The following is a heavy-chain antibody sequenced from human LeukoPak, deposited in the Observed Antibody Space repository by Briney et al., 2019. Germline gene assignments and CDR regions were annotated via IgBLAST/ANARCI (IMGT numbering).Heavy chain of an antibody. D-gene: IGHD3-22*01. CDR3: ARSPGRSGGYYQY. V-gene: IGHV4-59*08. Sequence: PSETLSVTCTVSGGSISSYYWSWIRQPPGKGLEWIGYIYYSGSTNYNPSLKSRVTISVDTSKTQFSLKLSSVTAADTAVYYCARSPGRSGGYYQYWGQGTLVTVSS. J-gene: IGHJ4*02. CDR1: GGSISSYY. CDR2: IYYSGST.